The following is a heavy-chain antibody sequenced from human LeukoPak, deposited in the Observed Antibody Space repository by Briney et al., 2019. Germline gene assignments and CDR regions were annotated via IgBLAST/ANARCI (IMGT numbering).Heavy chain of an antibody. Sequence: PGGSLRLSCAASGFTFSDYYMSWIRQAPGKGLEWVSYISSSGSTIYYADSVKGRFTISRDNAKNSLYLQMNSLRAEDTAVYYCARDPILAAAGTADYYYYMDVWGKGTTVTISS. CDR3: ARDPILAAAGTADYYYYMDV. V-gene: IGHV3-11*01. CDR1: GFTFSDYY. D-gene: IGHD6-13*01. J-gene: IGHJ6*03. CDR2: ISSSGSTI.